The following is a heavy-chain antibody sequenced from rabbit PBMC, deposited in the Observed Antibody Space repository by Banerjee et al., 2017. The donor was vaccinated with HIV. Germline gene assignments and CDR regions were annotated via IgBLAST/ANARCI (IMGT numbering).Heavy chain of an antibody. Sequence: QSLEESGGDLVKPGASLTLTCTASGFSFSSSYWICWVRQAPGKGLEWIACIYAGSGSTYYASWAKGRFTISKTSSTTVTLQMTSLTVADTATYFCYVGYGDYGGTWGYLWGPGTLVTVS. J-gene: IGHJ4*01. CDR2: IYAGSGST. CDR3: YVGYGDYGGTWGYL. CDR1: GFSFSSSYW. V-gene: IGHV1S40*01. D-gene: IGHD2-1*01.